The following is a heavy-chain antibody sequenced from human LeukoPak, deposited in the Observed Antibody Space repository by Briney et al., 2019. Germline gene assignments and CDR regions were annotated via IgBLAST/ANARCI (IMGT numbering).Heavy chain of an antibody. CDR1: GDSITSGSYY. V-gene: IGHV4-39*07. Sequence: SETLSLTCTVSGDSITSGSYYWGWVRQPPGKGLEWLGTIYYRGTTYYNPSLKSRVTISVDTSKNQFSLRLNSVTAADTAVYYCARGPYDFWSGYYSTNYYYYMDVWGKGTTVTVSS. CDR3: ARGPYDFWSGYYSTNYYYYMDV. D-gene: IGHD3-3*01. CDR2: IYYRGTT. J-gene: IGHJ6*03.